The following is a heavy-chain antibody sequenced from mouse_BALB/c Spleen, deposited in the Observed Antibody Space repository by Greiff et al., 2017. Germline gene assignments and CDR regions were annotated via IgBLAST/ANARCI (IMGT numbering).Heavy chain of an antibody. CDR2: ISSGGSYT. CDR3: ARQNYGYDWFAY. CDR1: GFTFSSYG. D-gene: IGHD2-2*01. J-gene: IGHJ3*01. Sequence: EVHLVESGGDLVKPGGSLKLSCAASGFTFSSYGMSWVRQTPDKRLEWVATISSGGSYTYYPDSVKGRFTISRDNDKNTLYLQMSSLKSEDTAMYYCARQNYGYDWFAYWGQGTLVTVSA. V-gene: IGHV5-6*01.